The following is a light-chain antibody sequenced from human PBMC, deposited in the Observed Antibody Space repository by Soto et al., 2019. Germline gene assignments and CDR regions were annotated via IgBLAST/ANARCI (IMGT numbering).Light chain of an antibody. CDR2: HAS. V-gene: IGKV1-5*01. J-gene: IGKJ2*01. CDR1: QSISTW. Sequence: DIQMTQSPSTLSASVGDRVAITCRARQSISTWVAWYQQKPEKAPKLLIYHASSLESGVPSRFSGIGSGTEFTLTISSLQPDDFATYDCLHYNSYSHTFGQGTKLEIK. CDR3: LHYNSYSHT.